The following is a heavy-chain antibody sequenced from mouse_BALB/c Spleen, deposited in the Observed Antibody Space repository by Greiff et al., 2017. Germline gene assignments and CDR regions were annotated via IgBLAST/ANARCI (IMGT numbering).Heavy chain of an antibody. CDR1: GFTFSSFG. CDR2: ISSGSSTI. Sequence: EVQGVESGGGLVQPGGSRKLSCAASGFTFSSFGMHWVRQAPEKGLEWVAYISSGSSTIYYADTVKGRFTISRDNPKNTLFLQMTSLRSEDTAMYYCARSRANAMDYWGQGTSVTVSS. CDR3: ARSRANAMDY. J-gene: IGHJ4*01. D-gene: IGHD3-1*01. V-gene: IGHV5-17*02.